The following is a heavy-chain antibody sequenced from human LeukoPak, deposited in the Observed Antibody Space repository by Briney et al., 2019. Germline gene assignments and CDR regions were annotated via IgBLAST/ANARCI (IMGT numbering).Heavy chain of an antibody. Sequence: ASVKVSCKASSYTFSTYGINWVWQAPGQGLEWMXXXXXXXENTYYTQSLQGRVTMTIDTSTTTAYMELRSLRSDDTAVYYCTRGLWSGYNGHAGRAYDIWGQGTLVTVSS. CDR1: SYTFSTYG. V-gene: IGHV1-18*01. J-gene: IGHJ3*02. CDR2: XXXXXENT. CDR3: TRGLWSGYNGHAGRAYDI. D-gene: IGHD5-12*01.